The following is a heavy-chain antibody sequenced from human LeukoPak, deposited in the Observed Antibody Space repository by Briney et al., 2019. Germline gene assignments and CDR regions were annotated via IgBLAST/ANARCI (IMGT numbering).Heavy chain of an antibody. CDR2: INPNSGGT. CDR3: ARGTITFGGVIVPGDAFDI. Sequence: ASVKVSCKASGYTFTGYYMHWVRQAPGQGLEWMGWINPNSGGTNYAQKFQGRVTMTRDTSISTAYMELSRLRSDDTAVYYCARGTITFGGVIVPGDAFDIWGQGTMVTVSS. J-gene: IGHJ3*02. D-gene: IGHD3-16*02. V-gene: IGHV1-2*02. CDR1: GYTFTGYY.